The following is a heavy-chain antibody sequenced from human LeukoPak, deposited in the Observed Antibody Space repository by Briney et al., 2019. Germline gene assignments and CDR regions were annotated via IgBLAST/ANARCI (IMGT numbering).Heavy chain of an antibody. J-gene: IGHJ3*02. CDR2: FTTAGTT. D-gene: IGHD3-10*01. CDR1: GGSISSGSYF. CDR3: TRDGMRGSGGDAFDI. V-gene: IGHV4-61*02. Sequence: PSETLSLTCTVSGGSISSGSYFWSWIRQPAGRGLEWIGRFTTAGTTNYNPSLKSRVNISVDRSKNQFSLRLNSVTAADTAVYYCTRDGMRGSGGDAFDIWGQGTMVTVSS.